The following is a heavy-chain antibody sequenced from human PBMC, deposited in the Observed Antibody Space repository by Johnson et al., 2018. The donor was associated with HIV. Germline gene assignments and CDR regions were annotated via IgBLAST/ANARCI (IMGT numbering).Heavy chain of an antibody. J-gene: IGHJ3*01. Sequence: VQLVESGGGLVQPGGSLRLSCAASGFTFSTYWMHWVRQPPGKGLVWVSRINTDGSATTYADSVKGRFTISRDNAKNSLYLQMNSLRPEDTALYYCARVLRFLEWSLDALDVWGQVTMVTVSS. CDR1: GFTFSTYW. CDR3: ARVLRFLEWSLDALDV. CDR2: INTDGSAT. V-gene: IGHV3-74*02. D-gene: IGHD3-3*01.